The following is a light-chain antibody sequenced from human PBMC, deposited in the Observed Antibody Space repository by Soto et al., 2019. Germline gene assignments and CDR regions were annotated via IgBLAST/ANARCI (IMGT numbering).Light chain of an antibody. V-gene: IGKV1-39*01. Sequence: DIQMTQSPPSLPAYVGDGVTITCRASQHINSDLNWFQQKPGKPPKLLIYGASTLQSGVPSRFSGSGSGTDFTLSISSLQPEDFATYFCQQGFRVPFTFGPGTKVEI. CDR3: QQGFRVPFT. CDR2: GAS. CDR1: QHINSD. J-gene: IGKJ3*01.